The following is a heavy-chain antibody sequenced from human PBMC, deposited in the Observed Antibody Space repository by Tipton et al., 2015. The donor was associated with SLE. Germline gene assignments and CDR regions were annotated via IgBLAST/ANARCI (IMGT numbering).Heavy chain of an antibody. Sequence: TLSLTCTVSGGSISSSSYYWGWIRQPPGKGLEWIGSIYYSGSTYYNPSLKSRVTISVDTSTNRLSLQLSSVTAADTALYYCARLISAYDCNFDYWGQGTLVTVSS. D-gene: IGHD5-12*01. CDR1: GGSISSSSYY. CDR3: ARLISAYDCNFDY. CDR2: IYYSGST. J-gene: IGHJ4*02. V-gene: IGHV4-39*07.